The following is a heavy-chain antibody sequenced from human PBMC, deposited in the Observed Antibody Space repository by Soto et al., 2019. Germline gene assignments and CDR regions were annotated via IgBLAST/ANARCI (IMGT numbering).Heavy chain of an antibody. CDR1: GYTLTDYY. Sequence: ASVKVSCKASGYTLTDYYIHWVRQAPGQGLEWMGFINPTFGNTNYAQNFQGRVTMTTDTSTSTVYMELRSLRSDDTAMYFCARGLRDSPTALPYSDYWDQGTLVTVSS. D-gene: IGHD2-21*02. J-gene: IGHJ4*01. V-gene: IGHV1-46*01. CDR3: ARGLRDSPTALPYSDY. CDR2: INPTFGNT.